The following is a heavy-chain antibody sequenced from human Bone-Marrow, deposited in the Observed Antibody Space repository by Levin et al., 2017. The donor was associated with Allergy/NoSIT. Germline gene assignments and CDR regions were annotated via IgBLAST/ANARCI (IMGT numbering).Heavy chain of an antibody. J-gene: IGHJ5*02. CDR2: IYYSGST. CDR3: ASLNSFDP. Sequence: PSQTLSLPCTVSGGSISSSSYYWGWIRQPPGKGLEWIGSIYYSGSTYYNPSLKSRVTISVDTSKNQFSLKLSSVTAADTAVYYCASLNSFDPWGQGTLVTVSS. CDR1: GGSISSSSYY. V-gene: IGHV4-39*01.